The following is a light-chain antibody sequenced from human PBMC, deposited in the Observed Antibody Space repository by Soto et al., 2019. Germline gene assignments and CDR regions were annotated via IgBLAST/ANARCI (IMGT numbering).Light chain of an antibody. J-gene: IGKJ1*01. V-gene: IGKV3-15*01. CDR3: QQYNNWPPWA. CDR2: GAS. Sequence: EIVMTQSPVTLSVSPGERATLSCRASQSVSSNLAWYQQKPGQAPRLLIYGASTRATGIPARFSGGGSGTEFTLTISSLESEDFAVYYCQQYNNWPPWAFGPGTNVEIK. CDR1: QSVSSN.